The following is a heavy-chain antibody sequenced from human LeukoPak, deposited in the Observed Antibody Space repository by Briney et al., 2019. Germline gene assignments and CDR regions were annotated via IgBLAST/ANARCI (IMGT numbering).Heavy chain of an antibody. D-gene: IGHD3-10*01. J-gene: IGHJ4*02. Sequence: SETLSLTCSVSGGSISSYYWSWIRQPPGKGLEWIGYIYYSGSTNYNPSLKSRVTISVDTSKNQFSLRLSSVTAADTAVYYCARETPYGSGSYPFDYWGQGILVTVSS. CDR2: IYYSGST. CDR1: GGSISSYY. CDR3: ARETPYGSGSYPFDY. V-gene: IGHV4-59*01.